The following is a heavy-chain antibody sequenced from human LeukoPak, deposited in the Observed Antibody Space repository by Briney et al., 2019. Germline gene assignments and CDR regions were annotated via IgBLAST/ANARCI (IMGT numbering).Heavy chain of an antibody. D-gene: IGHD5-12*01. J-gene: IGHJ4*02. CDR3: ARLIVAAPAMDY. V-gene: IGHV4-39*01. Sequence: PSETLSLTCTVPGGSISSSSYYWGWIRQPPGKGLEWIGSIYYSGSTYYTPSLRSRVTISVDTSKNQFSLKLSSVTAADTAVYYCARLIVAAPAMDYWGQGTLVTVSS. CDR1: GGSISSSSYY. CDR2: IYYSGST.